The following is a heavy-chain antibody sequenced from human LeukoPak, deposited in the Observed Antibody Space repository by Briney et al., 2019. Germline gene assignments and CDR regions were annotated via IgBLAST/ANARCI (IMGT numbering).Heavy chain of an antibody. CDR1: GGSISSYY. J-gene: IGHJ4*02. V-gene: IGHV4-59*12. Sequence: PSETLSLTCTVSGGSISSYYWSWIRQPPGKGLEWIGYIYYSGTTNYNPSLKSRVSMSVDTSKNQFSLKLSSVTAADTAVYYCARGAMATIPKIPFDYWGQGTLVTVSS. D-gene: IGHD5-24*01. CDR3: ARGAMATIPKIPFDY. CDR2: IYYSGTT.